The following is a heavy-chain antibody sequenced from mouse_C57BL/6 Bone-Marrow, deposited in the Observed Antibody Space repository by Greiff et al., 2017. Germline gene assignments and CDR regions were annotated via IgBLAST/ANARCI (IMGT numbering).Heavy chain of an antibody. CDR1: GYTFTDYN. D-gene: IGHD2-5*01. CDR2: INPNNGGS. V-gene: IGHV1-18*01. J-gene: IGHJ2*01. Sequence: EVQVVESGPELVKPGASVKITCKASGYTFTDYNMDWVKQSHGKSLEWIGDINPNNGGSIYNQKFKGKATLTVDKSSSTAYMELRSLTSEDTAVYYCVRSNYPFFDYWGQGTTLTVSS. CDR3: VRSNYPFFDY.